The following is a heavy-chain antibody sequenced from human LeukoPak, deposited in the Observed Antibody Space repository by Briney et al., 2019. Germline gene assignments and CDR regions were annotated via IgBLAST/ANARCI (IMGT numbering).Heavy chain of an antibody. D-gene: IGHD3-3*01. V-gene: IGHV4-39*01. CDR3: AKSSWSAVFGVITFFDQ. J-gene: IGHJ4*02. CDR2: IYFSGTT. CDR1: GGFSGSSYY. Sequence: SETLSLTCSVSGGFSGSSYYWGWVRQSPGERLEWIGSIYFSGTTSYNPSLESRVTISVDSSKTQFSLRLASVTAADSAVDYCAKSSWSAVFGVITFFDQWGQGSRVSVSS.